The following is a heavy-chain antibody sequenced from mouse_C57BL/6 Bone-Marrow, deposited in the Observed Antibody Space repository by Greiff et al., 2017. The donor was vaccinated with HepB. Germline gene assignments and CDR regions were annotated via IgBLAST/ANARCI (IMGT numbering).Heavy chain of an antibody. CDR2: IWGGGST. CDR1: GFSLTSYG. D-gene: IGHD1-1*02. J-gene: IGHJ3*01. V-gene: IGHV2-9*01. Sequence: VQLQQSGPWLVAPSQSLSLTCTVSGFSLTSYGVDWVCQPPGKGLEWLGVIWGGGSTNYNSALMSRLSISKDNTKSKVILKMNSLETDDTDMYYWDVLLWGFAYWGQGTLVTVSA. CDR3: DVLLWGFAY.